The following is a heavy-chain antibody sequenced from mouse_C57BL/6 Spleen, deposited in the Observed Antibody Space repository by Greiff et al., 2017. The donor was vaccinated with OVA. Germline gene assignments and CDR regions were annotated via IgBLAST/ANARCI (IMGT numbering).Heavy chain of an antibody. CDR3: ARRDYSNYDAMDY. D-gene: IGHD2-5*01. V-gene: IGHV1-19*01. J-gene: IGHJ4*01. CDR2: INPYNGGT. Sequence: VQLQQSGPVLVKPGASVKMSCKASGYTFTDYYMNWVKQSHGKSLEWIGVINPYNGGTSYNQKFKGKATLTVDKSSSKAYMELNSLTSEDSAVYYCARRDYSNYDAMDYWGQGTSVTVSS. CDR1: GYTFTDYY.